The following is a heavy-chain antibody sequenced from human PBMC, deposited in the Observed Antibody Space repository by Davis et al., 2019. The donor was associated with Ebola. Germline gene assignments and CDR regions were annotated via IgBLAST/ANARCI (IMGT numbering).Heavy chain of an antibody. CDR1: AFTFSTYS. D-gene: IGHD3-3*01. CDR3: AKSGLSFGVVKYHYGMDV. CDR2: ISGSGGST. Sequence: PGGSLRLSCAGSAFTFSTYSMNWVRQAPGKGLEWVSAISGSGGSTYYADSVKGRFTISRDNSKKTLYLQMNSLRAEDTAVYYCAKSGLSFGVVKYHYGMDVWGKGTTVTVSS. V-gene: IGHV3-23*01. J-gene: IGHJ6*04.